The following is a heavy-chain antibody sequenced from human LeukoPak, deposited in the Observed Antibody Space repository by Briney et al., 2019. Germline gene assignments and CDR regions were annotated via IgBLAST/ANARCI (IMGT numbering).Heavy chain of an antibody. CDR3: AKDMATDHSSGYSYYYGMDV. J-gene: IGHJ6*02. Sequence: GGSLRLSCAASGFTFDDYAMHWVRHAPGKGLEWVSGISWNSGSIGYADSVKGRFTISRDNAKNSLYLQMNSLRAEDTALYYCAKDMATDHSSGYSYYYGMDVWGQGTTVTVSS. V-gene: IGHV3-9*01. CDR1: GFTFDDYA. CDR2: ISWNSGSI. D-gene: IGHD3-22*01.